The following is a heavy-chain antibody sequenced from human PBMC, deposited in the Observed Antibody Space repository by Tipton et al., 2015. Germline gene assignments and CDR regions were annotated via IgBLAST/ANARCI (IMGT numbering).Heavy chain of an antibody. Sequence: LSLTCTVSGASITNNYWSWIRQPPGKGLEWIGYIYNSGSTSYSPSLMSRVTISVDTAKTQFSLKLISVTAADTAVYYCARVKGCSTTSCYGRIYYYYGMDVWGQGTTVTVSS. V-gene: IGHV4-59*12. CDR2: IYNSGST. CDR3: ARVKGCSTTSCYGRIYYYYGMDV. CDR1: GASITNNY. D-gene: IGHD2-2*01. J-gene: IGHJ6*02.